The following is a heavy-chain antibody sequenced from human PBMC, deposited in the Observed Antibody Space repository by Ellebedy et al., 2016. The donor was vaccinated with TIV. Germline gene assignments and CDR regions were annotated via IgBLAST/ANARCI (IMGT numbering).Heavy chain of an antibody. CDR3: ARDSPAYYNSRGLDS. CDR2: ILYSGGT. Sequence: SETLSLTCTVSGDFVTSGAYYWTWIRQPLGKGLEWIGYILYSGGTNYNPSLMSRVTISVDTSKNQFSLNLSSVTAADTAVYYCARDSPAYYNSRGLDSWGQGIPVTVSS. J-gene: IGHJ4*02. D-gene: IGHD3-22*01. V-gene: IGHV4-61*08. CDR1: GDFVTSGAYY.